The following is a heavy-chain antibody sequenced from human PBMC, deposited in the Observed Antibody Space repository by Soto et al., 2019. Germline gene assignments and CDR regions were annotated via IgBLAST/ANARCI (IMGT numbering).Heavy chain of an antibody. CDR2: ISHDGSNN. J-gene: IGHJ4*02. CDR1: GFSFSSYG. Sequence: PGGSRRLSCAASGFSFSSYGMPCVRQAPGKGLEWEAVISHDGSNNYYADSVNGLFTISSDNSKKTLYLQMNSLRAEDTAVYYCAKGLGPVEYGCQGTLVTVSS. V-gene: IGHV3-30*18. D-gene: IGHD6-19*01. CDR3: AKGLGPVEY.